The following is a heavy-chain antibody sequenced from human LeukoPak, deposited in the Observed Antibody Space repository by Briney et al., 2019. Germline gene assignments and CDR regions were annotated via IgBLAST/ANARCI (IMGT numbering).Heavy chain of an antibody. CDR1: EDSISCYY. Sequence: SDTLSLTCTVYEDSISCYYWSCIRKPPGKGLESIEYIYYSGSTNYNPSLKSRVTISVDTSKTQFSLKLSSVTAAETAVYYCARGLAAADQYYYYYYMDVWGKGTTVTISS. J-gene: IGHJ6*03. CDR3: ARGLAAADQYYYYYYMDV. CDR2: IYYSGST. V-gene: IGHV4-59*01. D-gene: IGHD6-13*01.